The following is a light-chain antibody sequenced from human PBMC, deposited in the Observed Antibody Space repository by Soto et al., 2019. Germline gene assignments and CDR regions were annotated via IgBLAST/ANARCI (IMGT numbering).Light chain of an antibody. CDR2: LSS. CDR1: QSLLHSNGYNY. CDR3: MQALQSPFT. V-gene: IGKV2-28*01. J-gene: IGKJ3*01. Sequence: DIVMTQSQISLPVTPGEPASISCRSSQSLLHSNGYNYLNWYLQKPGQSPQLLIYLSSTRASGGPDRFSGSVSGTDFTLKISKVEAEDVGVYFCMQALQSPFTFGPGTKVYIK.